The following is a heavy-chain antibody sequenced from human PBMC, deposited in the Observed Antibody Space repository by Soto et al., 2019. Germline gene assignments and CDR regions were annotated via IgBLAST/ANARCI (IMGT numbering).Heavy chain of an antibody. V-gene: IGHV3-33*01. J-gene: IGHJ3*02. CDR1: GFTFSNFG. D-gene: IGHD2-2*01. CDR2: IWSDGNNK. Sequence: QVQLVESGGGVVQPGRSLRLSCAASGFTFSNFGMHWVRRAPGKGLEWVAVIWSDGNNKYYVDFVKGRFSISRDNSRNTLYLEMNSLRVEDTAVYYCARGHEARTIFSTDAFDIWGQGTMDTVSS. CDR3: ARGHEARTIFSTDAFDI.